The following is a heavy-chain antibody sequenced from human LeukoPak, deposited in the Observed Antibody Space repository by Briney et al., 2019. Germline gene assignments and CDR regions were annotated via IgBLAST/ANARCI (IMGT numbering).Heavy chain of an antibody. V-gene: IGHV1-18*01. D-gene: IGHD2-21*02. CDR1: GYTFTSYG. Sequence: ASVKVSCKASGYTFTSYGISWVRQAPGQGLEWMGWISAYNGNTNYAQKLQGRVTMTTDTSTSTAYMELRSLGSDDTAVYYCARERVVVTAIEDCYYGMDVWGQGTTVTVSS. J-gene: IGHJ6*02. CDR3: ARERVVVTAIEDCYYGMDV. CDR2: ISAYNGNT.